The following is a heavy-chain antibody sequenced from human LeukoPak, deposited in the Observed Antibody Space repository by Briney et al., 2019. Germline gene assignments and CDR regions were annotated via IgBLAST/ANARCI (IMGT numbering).Heavy chain of an antibody. J-gene: IGHJ4*02. Sequence: SQTLSLTCAVSGGSISSGGYSWSWIRQPPGKGLEWIGYIYHSGSTYYNPSLKSRITISVATSKSQFSLRLSSVTASDTALYYCVWYYYGSGRPTFDFWGQGILVTVSS. V-gene: IGHV4-30-2*01. CDR2: IYHSGST. CDR1: GGSISSGGYS. D-gene: IGHD3-10*01. CDR3: VWYYYGSGRPTFDF.